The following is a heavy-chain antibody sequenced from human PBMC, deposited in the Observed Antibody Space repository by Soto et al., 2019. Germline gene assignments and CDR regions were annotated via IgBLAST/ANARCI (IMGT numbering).Heavy chain of an antibody. CDR1: GFTFSSYS. CDR3: ARGIAVAGFDY. J-gene: IGHJ4*02. D-gene: IGHD6-19*01. V-gene: IGHV3-21*01. Sequence: VRLSCAASGFTFSSYSMNWGRQAPGKGLEWVSSISSSSSYIYYADSVKGRFTISRDNAKNSLYLQMNSLRAEDTAVYYCARGIAVAGFDYWGQGTLVTVSS. CDR2: ISSSSSYI.